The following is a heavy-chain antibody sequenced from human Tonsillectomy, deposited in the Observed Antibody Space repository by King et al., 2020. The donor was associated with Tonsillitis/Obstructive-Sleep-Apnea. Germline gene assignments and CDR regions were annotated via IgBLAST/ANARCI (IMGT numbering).Heavy chain of an antibody. CDR3: ARLHPDIAVAGWEGYYFDY. D-gene: IGHD6-19*01. V-gene: IGHV5-10-1*01. J-gene: IGHJ4*02. CDR2: IDPSDSYT. Sequence: VQLVESGAEVKKPGESLRISCKGSGYSFTSYWISWVRQMPGKGLEWMGRIDPSDSYTNYSPSFQGHVTISADKSISTAYLQWSSLKASDTAMYYCARLHPDIAVAGWEGYYFDYWGQGTLVTVSS. CDR1: GYSFTSYW.